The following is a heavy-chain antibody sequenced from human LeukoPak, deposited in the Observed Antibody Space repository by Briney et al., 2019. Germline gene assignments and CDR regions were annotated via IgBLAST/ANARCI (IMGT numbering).Heavy chain of an antibody. CDR1: GFTFEDYA. V-gene: IGHV3-9*01. J-gene: IGHJ4*02. CDR2: ISWNSGSI. D-gene: IGHD3-10*01. Sequence: GGSLRLSCAASGFTFEDYAMHWVRQAPGKGLEWVSGISWNSGSIGYADSVKGRFTISRDNAKNSLYLQMNSLRAEDTALYYCAKDIGYYGSGRTFDYWGQGTLVTVSS. CDR3: AKDIGYYGSGRTFDY.